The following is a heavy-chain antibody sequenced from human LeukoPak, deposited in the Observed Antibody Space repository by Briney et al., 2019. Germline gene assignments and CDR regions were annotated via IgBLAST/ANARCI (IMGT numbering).Heavy chain of an antibody. Sequence: PSETLSLTCAVYGGSFSGYYWSWIRQPPGKGLEWIGELNHSGSTNYNPSLKSRVTISVDTSKNQFSLKRSSVSAADTAVYYCARSLVCSGGSCYSYGMDVWGQGTTVTVSS. CDR1: GGSFSGYY. D-gene: IGHD2-15*01. J-gene: IGHJ6*02. V-gene: IGHV4-34*01. CDR2: LNHSGST. CDR3: ARSLVCSGGSCYSYGMDV.